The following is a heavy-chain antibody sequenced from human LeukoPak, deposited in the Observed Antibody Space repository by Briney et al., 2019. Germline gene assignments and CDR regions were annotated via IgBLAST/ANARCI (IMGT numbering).Heavy chain of an antibody. D-gene: IGHD2-15*01. Sequence: PGGSLRLSCAASGFTLSRYSMNWVRQAPGKGLEWVSSISSGSSYIYYAGSVKGRFTISRDNAKNSLYLQMNSLRAEDTAVYYCARAPQCSGGSCYSVDTHFDYWGQGTLVTVSS. CDR1: GFTLSRYS. CDR2: ISSGSSYI. V-gene: IGHV3-21*01. J-gene: IGHJ4*02. CDR3: ARAPQCSGGSCYSVDTHFDY.